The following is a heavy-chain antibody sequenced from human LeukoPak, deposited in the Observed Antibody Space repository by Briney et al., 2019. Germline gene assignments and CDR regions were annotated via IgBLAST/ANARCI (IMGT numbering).Heavy chain of an antibody. CDR3: ARGYSRAAFDI. CDR2: ISSTGGTI. V-gene: IGHV3-48*01. Sequence: GGSLRLSCVGSGFTFSNYLMNWVRQAPGKGLEWVSFISSTGGTIYYAGAVKGRFTVSRDNAKNFLLLQMNSLRAEDTALYYCARGYSRAAFDIWGQGTMVTVSS. D-gene: IGHD2-15*01. J-gene: IGHJ3*02. CDR1: GFTFSNYL.